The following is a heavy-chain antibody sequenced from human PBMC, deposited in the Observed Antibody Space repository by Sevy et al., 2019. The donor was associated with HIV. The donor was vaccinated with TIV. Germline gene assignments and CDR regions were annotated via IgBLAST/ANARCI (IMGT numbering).Heavy chain of an antibody. CDR2: IKKDGSEK. V-gene: IGHV3-7*03. CDR3: ARDCSSTSCLWGLDV. CDR1: GFTFSNYW. D-gene: IGHD2-2*01. Sequence: GGSLRLSCAASGFTFSNYWISWVRQAPGKGLEWVANIKKDGSEKYYVDSVKGRLTISRDNAKNSLFLQMNSLRAEDTALYYCARDCSSTSCLWGLDVWGQGTTVTVSS. J-gene: IGHJ6*02.